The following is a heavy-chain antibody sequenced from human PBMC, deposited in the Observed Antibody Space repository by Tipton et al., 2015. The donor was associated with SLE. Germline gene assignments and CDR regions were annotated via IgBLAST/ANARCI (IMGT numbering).Heavy chain of an antibody. V-gene: IGHV4-59*12. CDR1: GGSISDYF. Sequence: GLVKPSETLSLTCSISGGSISDYFWSWIRQAPGKGPEWIGHMSDSGNTNYNPSLKSRVTISDDTSKNQFYLTLTSVTAADTAVYFCATLPDYYYGSGTDFWGQGRLVTVSS. D-gene: IGHD3-10*01. CDR2: MSDSGNT. J-gene: IGHJ4*02. CDR3: ATLPDYYYGSGTDF.